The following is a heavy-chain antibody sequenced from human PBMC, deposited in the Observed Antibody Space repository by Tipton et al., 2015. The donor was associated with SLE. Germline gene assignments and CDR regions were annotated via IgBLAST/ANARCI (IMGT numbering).Heavy chain of an antibody. Sequence: SLRLSCAASGFTFSSYAMSWVRQAPGKGLEWVSAISGSGGSTYYADSVKGRFTISRDNSKNTLYLQMNSLRAEDTAVYYCARDSSDWYYFDYWGQGTLVTVSS. V-gene: IGHV3-23*01. CDR1: GFTFSSYA. D-gene: IGHD6-19*01. J-gene: IGHJ4*02. CDR3: ARDSSDWYYFDY. CDR2: ISGSGGST.